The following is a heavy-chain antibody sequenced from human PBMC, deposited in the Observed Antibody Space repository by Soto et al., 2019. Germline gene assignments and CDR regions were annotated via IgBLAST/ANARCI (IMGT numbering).Heavy chain of an antibody. CDR2: INHSGST. CDR1: GGSFSGYY. D-gene: IGHD6-13*01. CDR3: AANSNNWFDP. V-gene: IGHV4-34*01. J-gene: IGHJ5*02. Sequence: PSETLSLTCAVYGGSFSGYYWSWIRQPPGKGLEWIGEINHSGSTNYNPSLKSRVTISVVTSKNQFSLKLSSVTAADTAVYYCAANSNNWFDPWGQGTLVTVSS.